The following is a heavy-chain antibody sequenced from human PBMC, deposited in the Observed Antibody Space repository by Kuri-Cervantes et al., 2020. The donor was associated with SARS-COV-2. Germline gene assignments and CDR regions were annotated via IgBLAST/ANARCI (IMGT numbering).Heavy chain of an antibody. J-gene: IGHJ4*02. CDR3: ARKMDTAMVIDY. D-gene: IGHD5-18*01. V-gene: IGHV4-34*01. Sequence: SETLSLTCAVYGGSFSGYYWGWIRQPPGKGLEWIGEINHSGSTNYNPSLKSRVTISVDTSKNQFSLKLSSVTAADTAVYYCARKMDTAMVIDYWGQGTLVTVSS. CDR2: INHSGST. CDR1: GGSFSGYY.